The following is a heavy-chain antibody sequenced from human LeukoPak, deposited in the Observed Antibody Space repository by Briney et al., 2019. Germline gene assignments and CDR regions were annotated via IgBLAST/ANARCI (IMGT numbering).Heavy chain of an antibody. CDR1: GFTFSSYG. Sequence: PGRSLRLSCAASGFTFSSYGMHWVRQAPGKGLEWVAVISYDGSNKYYADSVKGRFTISRDNSKNTLYLQMNSLRAEDTAVYYCAKGFSYYYDSGYDPGSYWGQGTLVTVSS. CDR2: ISYDGSNK. D-gene: IGHD3-22*01. CDR3: AKGFSYYYDSGYDPGSY. J-gene: IGHJ4*02. V-gene: IGHV3-30*18.